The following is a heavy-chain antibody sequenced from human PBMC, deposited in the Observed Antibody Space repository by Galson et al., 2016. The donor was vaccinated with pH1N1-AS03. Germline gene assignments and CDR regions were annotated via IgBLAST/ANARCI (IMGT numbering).Heavy chain of an antibody. CDR3: ARLRSSGDLVFES. D-gene: IGHD3-3*01. CDR2: IQISGNM. CDR1: GDSVKNHY. J-gene: IGHJ4*02. Sequence: LSLTCIVSGDSVKNHYWSWVRQPAGKGLEWIGRIQISGNMNYKPSLRSRRTMSVDTSKNQFSLKLTSVTATDTALYYCARLRSSGDLVFESWGQGPLVVVSS. V-gene: IGHV4-4*07.